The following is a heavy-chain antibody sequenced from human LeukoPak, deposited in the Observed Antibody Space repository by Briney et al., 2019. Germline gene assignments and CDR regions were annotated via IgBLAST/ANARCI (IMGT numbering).Heavy chain of an antibody. Sequence: GGSLRLSCSVSGFTFSTYVMQWVGQAPGKGLEYVSAISSNGDNTYYADSVKGRFTISRDNSKNTLYLQMSSLRADDTAVYYCVRGTGYWGQGTLVTVSS. CDR3: VRGTGY. CDR1: GFTFSTYV. J-gene: IGHJ4*02. CDR2: ISSNGDNT. V-gene: IGHV3-64D*06.